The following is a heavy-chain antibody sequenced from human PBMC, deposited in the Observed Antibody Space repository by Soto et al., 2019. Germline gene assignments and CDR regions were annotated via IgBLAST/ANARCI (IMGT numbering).Heavy chain of an antibody. J-gene: IGHJ6*02. Sequence: EVQLVEYGGDLVQPGRSLRLSCAGAGLTFSSFWMTWVRQAPGKGLEWVANIKTDGSEKYYVDSAKGRFTISRDNTKNSLYLQMNSLRAEDTAVYYCAVAYGLDVWGQGTTVSVSS. D-gene: IGHD2-21*01. V-gene: IGHV3-7*01. CDR1: GLTFSSFW. CDR3: AVAYGLDV. CDR2: IKTDGSEK.